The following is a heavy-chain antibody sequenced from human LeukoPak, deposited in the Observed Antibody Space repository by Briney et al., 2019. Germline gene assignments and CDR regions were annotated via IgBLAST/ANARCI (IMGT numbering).Heavy chain of an antibody. J-gene: IGHJ4*02. CDR2: IYYSENT. CDR3: ARGRYCSGGSCQFDY. D-gene: IGHD2-15*01. CDR1: GGSISSYC. Sequence: SETLSLTCTVSGGSISSYCWSWIRQPPGRGLEWIGYIYYSENTNYNPSLKSRVTISVDTSKNQFSLKLSSVTAADTAVYYCARGRYCSGGSCQFDYWGQGTLVTVSS. V-gene: IGHV4-59*01.